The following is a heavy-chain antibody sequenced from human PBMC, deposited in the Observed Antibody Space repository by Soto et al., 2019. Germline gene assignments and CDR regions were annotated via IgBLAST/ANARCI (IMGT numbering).Heavy chain of an antibody. D-gene: IGHD3-9*01. CDR3: ARDGYDVLTGYYNSYYFDY. V-gene: IGHV3-66*01. CDR2: IYSGGST. J-gene: IGHJ4*02. CDR1: GFTVSSNY. Sequence: EVQLVESGGGLVQPGGSLRLSCAASGFTVSSNYMSWVRQAPGKGLEWVSVIYSGGSTSYADSVKGRFTISRDNSKNTLYLQMNSLRAEHTAVYYCARDGYDVLTGYYNSYYFDYWGRGTLVSVSS.